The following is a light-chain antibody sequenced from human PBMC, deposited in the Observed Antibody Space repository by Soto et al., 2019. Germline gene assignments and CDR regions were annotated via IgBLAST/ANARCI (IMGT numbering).Light chain of an antibody. CDR2: DVS. J-gene: IGLJ3*02. V-gene: IGLV2-11*01. Sequence: QSALTQPRSVSGSPGQSVTISCTGTTSDIGVYYYVSWYQKHPGKAPNLLIFDVSKRPSGVPDRFSGSKSGNTASLTISGLQAEDEADYYCCSYAGSHTMVFGEGTKVTVL. CDR3: CSYAGSHTMV. CDR1: TSDIGVYYY.